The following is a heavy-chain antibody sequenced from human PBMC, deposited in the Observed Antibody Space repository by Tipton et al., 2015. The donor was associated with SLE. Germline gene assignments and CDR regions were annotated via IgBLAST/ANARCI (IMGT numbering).Heavy chain of an antibody. CDR2: INHSGST. CDR1: GGSFSGYY. CDR3: AREGARGGDDYYYYMDV. V-gene: IGHV4-34*01. D-gene: IGHD2-21*01. J-gene: IGHJ6*03. Sequence: TLSLTCAVHGGSFSGYYWSWIRQPPGKGLEWIGEINHSGSTNYNPSLKSRVTISVDTSKNQFSLKLSSVTAADTAVYYCAREGARGGDDYYYYMDVWGKGTTVTVSS.